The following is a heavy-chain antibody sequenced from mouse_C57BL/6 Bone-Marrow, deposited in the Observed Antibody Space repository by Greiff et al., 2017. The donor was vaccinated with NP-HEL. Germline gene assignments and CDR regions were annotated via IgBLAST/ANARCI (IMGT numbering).Heavy chain of an antibody. Sequence: QVQLQQSGPGLVQPSQSLSITCTVSGFSLTSYGVHWVRQSPGKGLEWLGVIWRGGSTDYNAAFMSRLSITQDNSKSPVFFKMNSLQADDTAIYYCAKPRYSYYAMDYWGQGTSVTVSS. V-gene: IGHV2-5*01. CDR1: GFSLTSYG. D-gene: IGHD1-1*01. CDR2: IWRGGST. J-gene: IGHJ4*01. CDR3: AKPRYSYYAMDY.